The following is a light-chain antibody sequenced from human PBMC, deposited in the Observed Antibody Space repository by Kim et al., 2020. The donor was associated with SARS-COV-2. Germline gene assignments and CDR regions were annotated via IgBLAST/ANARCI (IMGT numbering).Light chain of an antibody. CDR3: LLYCGGAQRV. CDR2: NTN. J-gene: IGLJ3*02. Sequence: QAVVTQEPSLTVSPGGTVTLTCGSSTGPVTGVHFPNWFQQKPRQAPRALIPNTNNRHTWTPARFSGSLLGDKAALTLSGVQPEDEADYHCLLYCGGAQRVFGGGTQLTVL. CDR1: TGPVTGVHF. V-gene: IGLV7-43*01.